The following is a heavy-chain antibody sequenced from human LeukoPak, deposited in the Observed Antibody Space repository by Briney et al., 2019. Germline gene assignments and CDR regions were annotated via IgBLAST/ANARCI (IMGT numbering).Heavy chain of an antibody. CDR1: GYSISSGYY. CDR3: ARSCSSTSCYALEFDY. Sequence: SETLSLTCTVSGYSISSGYYWGWIRQPPGKGLEWIGSIYHSGSTYYNPSLKSRVTISGDTSKNQFSLRLSSVTAADTAVYYCARSCSSTSCYALEFDYWGQGTLVTVSS. CDR2: IYHSGST. J-gene: IGHJ4*02. V-gene: IGHV4-38-2*02. D-gene: IGHD2-2*01.